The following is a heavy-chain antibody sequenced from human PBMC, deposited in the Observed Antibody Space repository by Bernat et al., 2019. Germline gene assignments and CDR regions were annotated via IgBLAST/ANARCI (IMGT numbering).Heavy chain of an antibody. D-gene: IGHD6-13*01. J-gene: IGHJ4*02. CDR2: ISAYNGNT. CDR3: ARHIAAAGSLARTYYFDY. CDR1: GYTFTSYG. V-gene: IGHV1-18*04. Sequence: QVQLVQSGAEVKKPGASVKVSCKASGYTFTSYGISWVRQAPGQGLEWMGWISAYNGNTNYAQKLQGRVTMTTDTSTSTAYMELRSLRSDDTAVYYCARHIAAAGSLARTYYFDYWGQGTLVTVSS.